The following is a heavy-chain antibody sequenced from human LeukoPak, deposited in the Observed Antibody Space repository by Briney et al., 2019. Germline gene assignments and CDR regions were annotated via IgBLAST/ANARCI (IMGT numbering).Heavy chain of an antibody. CDR3: ARLVIRAFDS. D-gene: IGHD2-8*02. Sequence: SETLSLTCAVYGGSFSGYYWSWIRQPPGKGLEWIGEINHSGSTNYNPSLKSRVTISVDTSKNQFSLKLNSVTAADTAVYYCARLVIRAFDSWGQGILVTVPS. J-gene: IGHJ5*01. V-gene: IGHV4-34*01. CDR1: GGSFSGYY. CDR2: INHSGST.